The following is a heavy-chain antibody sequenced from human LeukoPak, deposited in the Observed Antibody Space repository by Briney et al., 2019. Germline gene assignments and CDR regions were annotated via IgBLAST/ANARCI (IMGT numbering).Heavy chain of an antibody. V-gene: IGHV1-8*01. Sequence: ASVKVSCKASGYTFTSYDINWGRQATGQGLEWMGWMNPNSRNTGYAQQFPRRVTMTSNTSISTAYMELSSLRSEDTAVYYCARGRKRNYSPYGMDVWGQGTTVTVSS. CDR1: GYTFTSYD. CDR2: MNPNSRNT. CDR3: ARGRKRNYSPYGMDV. D-gene: IGHD4-11*01. J-gene: IGHJ6*02.